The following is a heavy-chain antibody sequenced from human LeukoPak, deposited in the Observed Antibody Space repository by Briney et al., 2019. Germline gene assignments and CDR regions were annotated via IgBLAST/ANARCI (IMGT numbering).Heavy chain of an antibody. CDR3: AKDSGSGRGLYYYGMDV. J-gene: IGHJ6*04. Sequence: GGSLRLSCAASGLIFSSYGMHWVRQAPGKGLEWVAVISSDGNNTYYADSVKGRFTISRDNSKNTLYLQMDSLRAEDTAVYYCAKDSGSGRGLYYYGMDVWGEGTTVPVSS. V-gene: IGHV3-30*18. CDR1: GLIFSSYG. D-gene: IGHD3-10*01. CDR2: ISSDGNNT.